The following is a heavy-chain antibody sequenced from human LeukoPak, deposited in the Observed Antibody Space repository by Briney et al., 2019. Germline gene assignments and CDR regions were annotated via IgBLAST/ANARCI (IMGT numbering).Heavy chain of an antibody. D-gene: IGHD6-19*01. V-gene: IGHV3-48*01. Sequence: QTGGSLRLSCAASGFTFSSYSMNWVRQAPGKGLEWVSYISSSSGNIYYADSVKGRFTISRDNAKTSLYLQMNSLRAEDTTVYYCANLYSSGWYFPWFDPWGQGTLVTVSS. CDR2: ISSSSGNI. J-gene: IGHJ5*02. CDR3: ANLYSSGWYFPWFDP. CDR1: GFTFSSYS.